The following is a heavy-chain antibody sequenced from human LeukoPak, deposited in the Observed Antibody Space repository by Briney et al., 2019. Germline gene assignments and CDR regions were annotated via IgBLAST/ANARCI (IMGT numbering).Heavy chain of an antibody. Sequence: GGSLRLSCVASGLEFSRYVMHWVRQAPGKGLEWVSVISSDGNNDNYADSVKGRFTISRDNSKNTLYLQMNSLRVEDTALYYCARGKVGAYGFDYWGQGTLVTVSS. CDR3: ARGKVGAYGFDY. J-gene: IGHJ4*02. CDR2: ISSDGNND. CDR1: GLEFSRYV. V-gene: IGHV3-30-3*01. D-gene: IGHD1-26*01.